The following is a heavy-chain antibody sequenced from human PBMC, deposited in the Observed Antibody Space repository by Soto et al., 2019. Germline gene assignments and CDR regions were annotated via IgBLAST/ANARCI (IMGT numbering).Heavy chain of an antibody. CDR3: ARVGYGSGRYHFDY. CDR2: INSDGSTT. D-gene: IGHD3-10*01. Sequence: EVQLVESGGGLVQPGWSLRLSCAASGFTFSSCWMHWVRQAPGKGLVWVSRINSDGSTTSYTDSVKGRFTISRDNAKITLYLQMNSLRAEDTAVYYCARVGYGSGRYHFDYWGQGTLVTVSS. V-gene: IGHV3-74*01. CDR1: GFTFSSCW. J-gene: IGHJ4*02.